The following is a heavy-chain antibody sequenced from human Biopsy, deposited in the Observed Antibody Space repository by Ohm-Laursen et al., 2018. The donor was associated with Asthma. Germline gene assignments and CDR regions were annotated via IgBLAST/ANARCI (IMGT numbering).Heavy chain of an antibody. CDR2: THYSGTT. Sequence: SETLSLTCTVSGGSIGIYYWGWIRQPPGKGPEYIGYTHYSGTTNTDPSLTGRVTMSVDTSKNQFSLKVTSVTAADTAVYFCARVRGAFYESSVKNAFDVWGQGTMVTVSS. J-gene: IGHJ3*01. V-gene: IGHV4-59*01. D-gene: IGHD3-22*01. CDR1: GGSIGIYY. CDR3: ARVRGAFYESSVKNAFDV.